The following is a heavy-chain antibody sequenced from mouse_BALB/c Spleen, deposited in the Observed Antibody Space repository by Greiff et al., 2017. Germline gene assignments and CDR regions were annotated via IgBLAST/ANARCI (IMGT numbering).Heavy chain of an antibody. J-gene: IGHJ3*01. CDR1: GFNIKDTY. Sequence: EVQLQQSGAELVKPGASVKLSCTASGFNIKDTYMHWVKQRPEQGLEWIGRIDPANGNTKYDPKFQGKATLTADTSSNTAYLQLRSLTSEDTAVYYSDPLPPWFADWGQGTLVTVSA. V-gene: IGHV14-3*02. D-gene: IGHD2-12*01. CDR2: IDPANGNT. CDR3: DPLPPWFAD.